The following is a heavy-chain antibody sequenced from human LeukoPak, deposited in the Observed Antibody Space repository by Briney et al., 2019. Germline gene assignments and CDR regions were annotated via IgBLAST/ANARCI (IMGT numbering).Heavy chain of an antibody. V-gene: IGHV3-21*01. J-gene: IGHJ3*02. CDR1: GFTFSRYS. Sequence: GGSLRLSCAASGFTFSRYSMNWVRQAPGKGLEWVSSISRATRYIYYADSVKGRFTISRDNSKNSLYLQMNSLRAEDTAVYYCARDENTWNDGLAIDAFDIWGRGTMVTVSS. CDR3: ARDENTWNDGLAIDAFDI. D-gene: IGHD1-20*01. CDR2: ISRATRYI.